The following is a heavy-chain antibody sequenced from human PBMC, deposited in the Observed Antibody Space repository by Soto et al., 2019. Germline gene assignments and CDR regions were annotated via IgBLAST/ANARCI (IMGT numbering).Heavy chain of an antibody. Sequence: PGGSLRLSCAASGFTFSSYAMSWVRQAPGKGLEWVSAISGSGGSTYYADSVKGRFTISRDNSKNTLYLQMNSLRAEDTAVYYCAKGPYCGGDCYSAPFDYWGQGTLVTVSS. J-gene: IGHJ4*02. CDR1: GFTFSSYA. CDR3: AKGPYCGGDCYSAPFDY. CDR2: ISGSGGST. V-gene: IGHV3-23*01. D-gene: IGHD2-21*01.